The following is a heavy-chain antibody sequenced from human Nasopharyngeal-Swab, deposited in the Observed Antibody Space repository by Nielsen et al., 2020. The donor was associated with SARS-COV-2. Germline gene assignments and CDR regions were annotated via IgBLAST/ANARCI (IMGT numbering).Heavy chain of an antibody. CDR2: IYPGDSDT. D-gene: IGHD6-19*01. CDR1: GYSFTSYW. V-gene: IGHV5-51*01. CDR3: ARPRATYSSGWYYFDY. Sequence: KVSCKGSGYSFTSYWIGWVRQMPGKGLEWMGIIYPGDSDTRYSPSFQGQVTISADKSISTAYLQWSSLKASDTAMYYCARPRATYSSGWYYFDYWGQGTLVTVSS. J-gene: IGHJ4*02.